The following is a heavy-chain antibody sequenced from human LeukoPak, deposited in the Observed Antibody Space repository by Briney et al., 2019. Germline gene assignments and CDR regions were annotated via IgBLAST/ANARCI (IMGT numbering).Heavy chain of an antibody. J-gene: IGHJ4*02. Sequence: SETLSLTCAVYGGSFSGYYWSWIRQPPGKGLEWIGEINHSGSTNYNPSLKSRVTISVDTSKNQFSLRLSSVTAADTAVYYCAKKTANEWLRRGSFDYWGQGTLVTVSS. V-gene: IGHV4-34*01. CDR1: GGSFSGYY. CDR2: INHSGST. CDR3: AKKTANEWLRRGSFDY. D-gene: IGHD5-12*01.